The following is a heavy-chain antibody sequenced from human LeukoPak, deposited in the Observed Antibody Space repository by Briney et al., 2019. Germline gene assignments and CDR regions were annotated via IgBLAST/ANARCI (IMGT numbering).Heavy chain of an antibody. CDR2: IIPIFGTA. Sequence: SVKVSCKASGATFSSYAISWVRQAPGQGLEWMGGIIPIFGTANYAQKFQGRVTITADESTSTAYMELSSLRSEDTAVYYCARRAGGRTPGAYYYYMDVWGKGTTVTISS. J-gene: IGHJ6*03. CDR1: GATFSSYA. V-gene: IGHV1-69*13. D-gene: IGHD2-15*01. CDR3: ARRAGGRTPGAYYYYMDV.